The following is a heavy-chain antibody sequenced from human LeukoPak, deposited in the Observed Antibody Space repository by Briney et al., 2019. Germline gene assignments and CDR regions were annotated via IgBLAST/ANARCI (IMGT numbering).Heavy chain of an antibody. J-gene: IGHJ3*02. V-gene: IGHV3-23*01. D-gene: IGHD6-19*01. Sequence: STYFADSVKGRFTISRDNSKNTLYLQMNSLRAEDTAIYYCAKDSGWTLLYDAFDIWGPGTMVTVSS. CDR3: AKDSGWTLLYDAFDI. CDR2: ST.